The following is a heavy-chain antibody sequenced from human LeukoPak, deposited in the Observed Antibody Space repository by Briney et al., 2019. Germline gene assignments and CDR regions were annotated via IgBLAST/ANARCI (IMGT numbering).Heavy chain of an antibody. J-gene: IGHJ4*02. Sequence: GGSLRLSCAASGFTFSSCGMSWVRQAPGKGLEWVSALSDSGGSTFYADSVKGRFTISRDNSKNTLYLQMNSLRPEDTAVYYCARARPSMWIDYWGQGTLVTVSS. V-gene: IGHV3-23*01. D-gene: IGHD5-12*01. CDR1: GFTFSSCG. CDR2: LSDSGGST. CDR3: ARARPSMWIDY.